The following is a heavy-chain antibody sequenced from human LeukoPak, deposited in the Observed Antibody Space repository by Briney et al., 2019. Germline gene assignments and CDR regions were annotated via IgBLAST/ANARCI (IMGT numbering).Heavy chain of an antibody. CDR1: GYTFTAHY. V-gene: IGHV1-2*02. D-gene: IGHD3-10*01. Sequence: ASVKVSCRASGYTFTAHYIHWVRQAPGQGLEWMGWIDPNSGGTNYAQRFLGSVTMTGDTSINTAFMELSRLRSDDTAIYYCARGRGTTMVRGVITNYFDLWGRGSLVTVSS. CDR3: ARGRGTTMVRGVITNYFDL. CDR2: IDPNSGGT. J-gene: IGHJ2*01.